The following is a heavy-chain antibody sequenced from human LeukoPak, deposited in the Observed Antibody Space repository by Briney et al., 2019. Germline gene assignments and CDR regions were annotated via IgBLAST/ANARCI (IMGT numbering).Heavy chain of an antibody. D-gene: IGHD3-22*01. V-gene: IGHV3-48*04. J-gene: IGHJ4*02. CDR2: ISSSSSTI. CDR1: GFTFSSYS. CDR3: CYDSSSYVDY. Sequence: PGGSLRLSCAASGFTFSSYSMNWVRQAPGKGLEWVSYISSSSSTIYYADSVKGRFTISRDNAKNSLYLQMYSLRAEDTAVYYCCYDSSSYVDYWGQGTLVTVSS.